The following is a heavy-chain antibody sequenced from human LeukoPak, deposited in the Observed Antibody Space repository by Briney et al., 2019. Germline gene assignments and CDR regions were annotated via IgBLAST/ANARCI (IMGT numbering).Heavy chain of an antibody. D-gene: IGHD4/OR15-4a*01. CDR1: GDSASSNSTA. Sequence: SQTLSLTCAISGDSASSNSTAWNWIRQSPSRGLEWLGRTYYKSKCYNDYTVSVKSRITFNPDTSKNQFSLHLSSVTPEDTAVYYCARKRLSADSFDIWGQGTLVTVSS. J-gene: IGHJ3*02. CDR3: ARKRLSADSFDI. V-gene: IGHV6-1*01. CDR2: TYYKSKCYN.